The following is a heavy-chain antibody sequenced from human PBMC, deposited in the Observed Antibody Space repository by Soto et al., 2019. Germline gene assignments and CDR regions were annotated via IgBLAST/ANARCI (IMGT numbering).Heavy chain of an antibody. CDR2: LWSAGLT. V-gene: IGHV3-66*01. CDR1: GFTVSSKY. J-gene: IGHJ5*02. Sequence: VQLVESGGGVVQPGRSLRLSCAASGFTVSSKYMTWVRQAPGKGLEWVSILWSAGLTYYADSVKGRFTISRDNSKNTLYLQMKSLKAEDSAVYYCARELPPDLWGQGTLVTVSS. D-gene: IGHD2-15*01. CDR3: ARELPPDL.